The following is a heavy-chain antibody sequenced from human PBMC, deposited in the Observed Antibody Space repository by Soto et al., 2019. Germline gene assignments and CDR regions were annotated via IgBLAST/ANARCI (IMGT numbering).Heavy chain of an antibody. CDR2: IYHSGST. CDR3: ASYRDYDSGGHHYFFDY. D-gene: IGHD3-22*01. V-gene: IGHV4-30-2*01. J-gene: IGHJ4*02. Sequence: QLQLQESGSGLVKPSQTLSLTCTVSGGSISSDDYSWSWIRQPPGKGLEWIGYIYHSGSTYYNPSLKSRVTISVDRSKDQFSLKLTSVTAADTAVYYCASYRDYDSGGHHYFFDYWGQGTLVTVSS. CDR1: GGSISSDDYS.